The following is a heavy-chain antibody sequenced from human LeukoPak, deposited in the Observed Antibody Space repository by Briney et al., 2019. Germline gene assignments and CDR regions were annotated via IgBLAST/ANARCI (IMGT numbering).Heavy chain of an antibody. CDR1: GFTFSSNS. D-gene: IGHD3-16*02. J-gene: IGHJ4*02. CDR2: ISSSGSTI. Sequence: GGSLRLSCAASGFTFSSNSMNWVRQAPGKGLEWVSYISSSGSTIYYADSVKGRFTISRDNAKNSLYLQMNSLRAEDTAVYYCARAFYDYVWGSYRSFDYWGQGTLVTVSS. CDR3: ARAFYDYVWGSYRSFDY. V-gene: IGHV3-48*04.